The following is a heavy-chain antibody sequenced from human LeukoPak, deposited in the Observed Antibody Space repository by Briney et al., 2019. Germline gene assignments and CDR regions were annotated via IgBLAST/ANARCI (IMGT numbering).Heavy chain of an antibody. V-gene: IGHV3-30*04. J-gene: IGHJ4*02. CDR3: ARGSCRGGGSEWFGVFDY. Sequence: PGGSLRLSCAASGFTFSSYSIHWVRQAPGKGLEWVAIISSDGSNKYYADSVKGRFTISRDNSKDTLYLHVNSLRAEDTAVYYLARGSCRGGGSEWFGVFDYWGQGTLVTVSS. D-gene: IGHD3-10*01. CDR2: ISSDGSNK. CDR1: GFTFSSYS.